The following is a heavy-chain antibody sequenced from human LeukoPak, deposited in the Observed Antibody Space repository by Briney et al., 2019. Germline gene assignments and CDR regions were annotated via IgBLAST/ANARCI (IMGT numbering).Heavy chain of an antibody. CDR1: GFTFSSYA. CDR3: AKELGAPRWDGYYYYGMDV. J-gene: IGHJ6*04. V-gene: IGHV3-23*01. D-gene: IGHD4-23*01. CDR2: ISGSGGST. Sequence: GVSLRLSCAASGFTFSSYAMSWVRQAPGKGLEWVSAISGSGGSTYYADSLKGRFTISRDNSKNTLYLQMNSLRAEDTAVYYCAKELGAPRWDGYYYYGMDVWGKGSTVTVSS.